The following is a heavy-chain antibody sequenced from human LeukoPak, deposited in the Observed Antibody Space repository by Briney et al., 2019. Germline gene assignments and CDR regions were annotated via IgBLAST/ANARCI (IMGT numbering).Heavy chain of an antibody. V-gene: IGHV4-4*07. J-gene: IGHJ4*02. CDR1: GGSISSYY. D-gene: IGHD2-2*01. Sequence: KSSETLSLTCTVSGGSISSYYWSWIRQPAGKGLEWIGRIYPSGSTNYNPSLTSRVTISVDTSKNQFSLKLSFVTAADTAVYYCARVSYQEGVDYWGQGTLVTVSS. CDR3: ARVSYQEGVDY. CDR2: IYPSGST.